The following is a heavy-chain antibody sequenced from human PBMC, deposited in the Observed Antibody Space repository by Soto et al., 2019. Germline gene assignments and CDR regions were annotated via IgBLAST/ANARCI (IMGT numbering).Heavy chain of an antibody. J-gene: IGHJ4*02. Sequence: GSLRRSGAASGCTFSSYAMHWVRQAPGKGLEWVSLISATGGGTYYADSVKVRFTISRDNSDNTLYLQVHRLRAEDTAVYYCAKDRRAGGNSAFYFDFWGQGAQVTVYS. CDR1: GCTFSSYA. D-gene: IGHD3-3*01. CDR2: ISATGGGT. CDR3: AKDRRAGGNSAFYFDF. V-gene: IGHV3-23*01.